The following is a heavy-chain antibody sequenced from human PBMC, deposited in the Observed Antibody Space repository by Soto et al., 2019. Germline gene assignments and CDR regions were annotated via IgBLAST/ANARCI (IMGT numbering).Heavy chain of an antibody. Sequence: QLQLQESGSGLVKPSQTLSLTCAVSGGSISSGGYSWSWIRQPPGKGLEWIGYIYHSGSTYYNPSLKSRVTISVDSSKNQFSLKLSSVTAADTAVYYCARDKRQLLWFGEFYPWCQGTLVTVSS. CDR1: GGSISSGGYS. D-gene: IGHD3-10*01. CDR3: ARDKRQLLWFGEFYP. CDR2: IYHSGST. J-gene: IGHJ5*02. V-gene: IGHV4-30-2*01.